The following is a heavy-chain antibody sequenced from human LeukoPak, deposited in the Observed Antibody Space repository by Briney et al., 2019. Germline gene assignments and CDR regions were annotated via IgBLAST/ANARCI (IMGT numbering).Heavy chain of an antibody. Sequence: PSETLSLTCTVSGGSISSYYWSWIRQPPGKGLEWIGYIYYSGSTNYNPSLKSRVTISVDTSKNQFSLKLSSVTAADTAMYYCARDGYHILTGYYGGYGMDVWGQGTTVTVSS. CDR1: GGSISSYY. J-gene: IGHJ6*02. V-gene: IGHV4-59*01. CDR3: ARDGYHILTGYYGGYGMDV. CDR2: IYYSGST. D-gene: IGHD3-9*01.